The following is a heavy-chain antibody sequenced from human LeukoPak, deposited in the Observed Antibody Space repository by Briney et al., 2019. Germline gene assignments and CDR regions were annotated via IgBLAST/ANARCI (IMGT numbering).Heavy chain of an antibody. J-gene: IGHJ6*03. Sequence: GGSLRLSCAASGFTFSSYGMHWVRQAPGKGLEWVAVIWYDGSNKYYADSVKGRFTISRDNSKNTLYLQMNSLGAEDTAVYYCAKWGLDYYGSGSHFYYYYYMDVWGKGTTVTVSS. CDR1: GFTFSSYG. V-gene: IGHV3-33*06. CDR3: AKWGLDYYGSGSHFYYYYYMDV. D-gene: IGHD3-10*01. CDR2: IWYDGSNK.